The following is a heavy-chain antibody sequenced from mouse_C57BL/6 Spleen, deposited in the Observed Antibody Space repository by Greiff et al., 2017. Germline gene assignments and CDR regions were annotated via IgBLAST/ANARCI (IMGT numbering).Heavy chain of an antibody. CDR3: AREGTTVVGYFDY. CDR1: GYAFSSYW. CDR2: IYPGDGDT. V-gene: IGHV1-80*01. D-gene: IGHD1-1*01. Sequence: VQLQQSGAELVKPGASVKISCKASGYAFSSYWMNWVKQRPGKGLEWIGQIYPGDGDTTYNGKFQGKATLTADKSSSTAYMQLSSLTSEDSAVYFCAREGTTVVGYFDYWGQGTTLTVSS. J-gene: IGHJ2*01.